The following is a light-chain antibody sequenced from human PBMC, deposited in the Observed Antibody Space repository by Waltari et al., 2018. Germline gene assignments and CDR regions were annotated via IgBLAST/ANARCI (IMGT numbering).Light chain of an antibody. CDR2: GVN. Sequence: QSVLTQPPSVSVAPGQRVPISCTVSGSNIRAGYDTRWYKQLPGKAPRLLIYGVNTRPLGVPDRFFGSQSGTSASLAITGLQAEDEGDYYCQSYDTSLSVVFGGGTKLTVL. J-gene: IGLJ2*01. CDR3: QSYDTSLSVV. V-gene: IGLV1-40*01. CDR1: GSNIRAGYD.